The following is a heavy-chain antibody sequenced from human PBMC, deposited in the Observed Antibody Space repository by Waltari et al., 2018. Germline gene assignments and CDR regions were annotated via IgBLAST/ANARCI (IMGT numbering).Heavy chain of an antibody. CDR2: IYHSGST. J-gene: IGHJ6*03. CDR1: GYSISSGYY. Sequence: QVQLQESGPGLVKPSETLSLTCTVSGYSISSGYYWGWIRQPPGKGLEWIGSIYHSGSTCDYPSLKSRVTISVDTSKNQFSLKRSSVTAADTAVYYCARVVSGYYYYMDVWVKGTTVTISS. V-gene: IGHV4-38-2*02. CDR3: ARVVSGYYYYMDV.